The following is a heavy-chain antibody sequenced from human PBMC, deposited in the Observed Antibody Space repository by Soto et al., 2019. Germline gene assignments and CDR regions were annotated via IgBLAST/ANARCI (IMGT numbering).Heavy chain of an antibody. V-gene: IGHV1-8*01. D-gene: IGHD3-22*01. CDR1: GYTFTSYD. J-gene: IGHJ6*02. CDR3: ARGLYDSSGYYSNFYYYYYGMDV. CDR2: MNPNSGNT. Sequence: ASVKVSCKASGYTFTSYDINWVRQATGQGLEWMGWMNPNSGNTGYAQKFQGRVTMTRNTSISTAYMELSSLRSEDTAVYYCARGLYDSSGYYSNFYYYYYGMDVWGQGTTVTVS.